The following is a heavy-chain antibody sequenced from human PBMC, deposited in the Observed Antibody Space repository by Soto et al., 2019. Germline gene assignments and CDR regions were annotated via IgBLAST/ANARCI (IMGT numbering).Heavy chain of an antibody. V-gene: IGHV1-69*13. J-gene: IGHJ5*02. D-gene: IGHD3-22*01. CDR2: IIPIFGTA. Sequence: SVKVSCKASGGTFSSYAISWVRQAPGQGLEWMGGIIPIFGTANYAQKFQGRVTITADESTSTAYMELSSLRSEDTAVYYCARATYYYDSSGYWFDPWGQGTLVTAPQ. CDR3: ARATYYYDSSGYWFDP. CDR1: GGTFSSYA.